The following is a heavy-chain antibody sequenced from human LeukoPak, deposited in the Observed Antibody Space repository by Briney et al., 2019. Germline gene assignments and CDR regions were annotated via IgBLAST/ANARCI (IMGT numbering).Heavy chain of an antibody. D-gene: IGHD6-13*01. CDR2: IGGSGDTI. V-gene: IGHV3-48*01. CDR1: GFTFSTYS. J-gene: IGHJ3*02. Sequence: PGGSLRLSCAASGFTFSTYSMNWVRQAPGKGLEWVSYIGGSGDTIYYADSIKGRFTISRDNAKNSVYLQMNNLRAEDTAVYYCARDGGSNWYGACDIWGKGQWSPSLQ. CDR3: ARDGGSNWYGACDI.